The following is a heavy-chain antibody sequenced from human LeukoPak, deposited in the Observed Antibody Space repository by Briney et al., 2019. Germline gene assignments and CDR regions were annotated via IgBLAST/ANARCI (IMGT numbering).Heavy chain of an antibody. J-gene: IGHJ6*02. CDR1: GRTIGLYG. D-gene: IGHD3-10*01. CDR3: AREKYEGSGSRYFALDV. Sequence: QSGGSLRLSCEASGRTIGLYGMFWVRQAPGKGLEWVAAIWFDGSNKYYADSVKGRFTISRDNSRNTVLLQMDSLSAEDTAVYYCAREKYEGSGSRYFALDVWGQGTMVIVSS. V-gene: IGHV3-33*07. CDR2: IWFDGSNK.